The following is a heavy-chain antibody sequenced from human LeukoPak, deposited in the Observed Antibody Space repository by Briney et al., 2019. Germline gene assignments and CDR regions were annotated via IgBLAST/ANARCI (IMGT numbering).Heavy chain of an antibody. Sequence: GGSLRLSCAASGFTFSNAWMSWVRQAPGKGLEWVGRIKSKADGGTIDYTAPVKGRFTISRDDSKNRLYLQMNSLKTEDTAVYYCPTYYGGDWGQGTLVTVSS. CDR3: PTYYGGD. V-gene: IGHV3-15*01. CDR2: IKSKADGGTI. CDR1: GFTFSNAW. J-gene: IGHJ4*02. D-gene: IGHD4-23*01.